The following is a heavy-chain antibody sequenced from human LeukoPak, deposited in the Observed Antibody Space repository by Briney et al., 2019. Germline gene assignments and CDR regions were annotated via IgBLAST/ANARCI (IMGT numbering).Heavy chain of an antibody. J-gene: IGHJ4*02. CDR1: GFTFSRHW. Sequence: PGRSLRLSCAASGFTFSRHWMHWVRQAPGKGLVWVSRMDSDGGYINYADSVRGRFTISRDNAKNTLYLQMNSLRAEDTAVYYCVKADSGYDLLFDYWGQGTLVTVSS. V-gene: IGHV3-74*01. CDR2: MDSDGGYI. D-gene: IGHD5-12*01. CDR3: VKADSGYDLLFDY.